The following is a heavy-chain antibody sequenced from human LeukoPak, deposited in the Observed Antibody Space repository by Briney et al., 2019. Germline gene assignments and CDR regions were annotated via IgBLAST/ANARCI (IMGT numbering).Heavy chain of an antibody. Sequence: SLKGRFTISRDNAKSSVYLQMNSLRAEDAAVYYCAIDRNGFDIWGQRTMVTVSP. V-gene: IGHV3-21*01. D-gene: IGHD4-11*01. J-gene: IGHJ3*02. CDR3: AIDRNGFDI.